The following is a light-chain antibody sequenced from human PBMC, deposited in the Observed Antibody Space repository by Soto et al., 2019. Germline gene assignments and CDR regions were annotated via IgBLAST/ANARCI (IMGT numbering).Light chain of an antibody. Sequence: QSVLTQPPSASGSPGQSVTLSCTGTSSAVGSYNYVSWFQQHPDEAPKLISYEVSQRPSGVPDRFSGSKSGNTASLSVSGLQAEDEADYYCSSYAGSNNFYVFGTGTKVTAL. CDR3: SSYAGSNNFYV. CDR1: SSAVGSYNY. J-gene: IGLJ1*01. CDR2: EVS. V-gene: IGLV2-8*01.